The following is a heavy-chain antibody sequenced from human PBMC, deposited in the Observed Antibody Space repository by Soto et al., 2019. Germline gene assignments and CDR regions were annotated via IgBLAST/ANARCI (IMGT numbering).Heavy chain of an antibody. CDR3: ARERYQVISDGMDV. J-gene: IGHJ6*02. D-gene: IGHD2-2*01. CDR2: INPQTGGT. CDR1: GYTFTGYY. Sequence: RASVKVCCKASGYTFTGYYIHWVREAPGQGLEWMGWINPQTGGTSYAQKFQGRVTLSRDTSINTAYLELSRLTFDDAAVYFCARERYQVISDGMDVWGQGTTVTVSS. V-gene: IGHV1-2*02.